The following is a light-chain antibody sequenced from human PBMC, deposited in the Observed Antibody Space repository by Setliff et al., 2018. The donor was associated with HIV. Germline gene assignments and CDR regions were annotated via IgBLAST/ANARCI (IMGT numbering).Light chain of an antibody. V-gene: IGLV2-23*02. Sequence: QSVLAQPASVSGSPGQSITISCTGSSSNVGNYNLVSWYQVHPGKVPKVIIFEVTKRPSGISDRFSGSKSANTASLTISRLQAEDEADYYCSSYASSDTYVFGIGTKVTVL. CDR1: SSNVGNYNL. CDR2: EVT. CDR3: SSYASSDTYV. J-gene: IGLJ1*01.